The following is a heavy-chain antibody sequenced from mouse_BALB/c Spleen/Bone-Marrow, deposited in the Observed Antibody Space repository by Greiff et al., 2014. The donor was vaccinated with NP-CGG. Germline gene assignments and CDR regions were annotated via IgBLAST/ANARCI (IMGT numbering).Heavy chain of an antibody. V-gene: IGHV1-87*01. CDR3: AAYYGSSYWAMDY. D-gene: IGHD1-1*01. J-gene: IGHJ4*01. Sequence: LQESGAELARPGASVNLSCKASGYTFTSYWMQWVKQRPGQGLEWIGAIYPGDGDTRYTQKFKGKATLTADKSSSTAYMQLSSLASEGSAVYYCAAYYGSSYWAMDYWGQGTSVTVSS. CDR1: GYTFTSYW. CDR2: IYPGDGDT.